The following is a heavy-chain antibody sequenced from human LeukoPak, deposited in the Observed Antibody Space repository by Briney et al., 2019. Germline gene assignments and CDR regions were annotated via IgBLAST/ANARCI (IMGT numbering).Heavy chain of an antibody. Sequence: NPSETLSLTCTVSGGSISSSSSYWGWIRQPPGKGLEWIGHIFHSGRTSYNPSLMSRVTISVDTSKNQFSLKMNPVTAADTSMYSRHSRTYYNGSGRSIDYWGQGTLVIVS. CDR2: IFHSGRT. J-gene: IGHJ4*02. D-gene: IGHD3-10*01. CDR1: GGSISSSSSY. V-gene: IGHV4-39*01. CDR3: HSRTYYNGSGRSIDY.